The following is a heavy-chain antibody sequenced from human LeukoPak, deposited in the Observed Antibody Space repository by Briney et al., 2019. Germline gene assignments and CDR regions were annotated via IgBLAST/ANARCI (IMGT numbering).Heavy chain of an antibody. Sequence: PGGSLRPSCAASGFTFSSYAINWVRQGPGKGLEWVSDISGSGSSTYYADSVKGRLTISRDNSKNTLYLQMNSLRAEDTAVYYCAKDSDSSGWYFDYWGQGTLVTVSS. CDR1: GFTFSSYA. J-gene: IGHJ4*02. CDR3: AKDSDSSGWYFDY. V-gene: IGHV3-23*01. CDR2: ISGSGSST. D-gene: IGHD6-19*01.